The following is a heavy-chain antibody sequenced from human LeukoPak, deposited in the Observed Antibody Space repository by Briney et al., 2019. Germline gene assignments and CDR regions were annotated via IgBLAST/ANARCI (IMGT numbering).Heavy chain of an antibody. J-gene: IGHJ3*02. V-gene: IGHV4-59*01. CDR3: AKHVRGVITDAFDI. CDR2: IYYSGIT. Sequence: SETLSLTCTVSGGSISSYYWSWIRQPPGRGLEWIWYIYYSGITTYNPSLKSRVTTPIDTSKNQFSLKLNSVTAADTAVYYCAKHVRGVITDAFDIWGQGTMVTVSS. CDR1: GGSISSYY. D-gene: IGHD3-10*02.